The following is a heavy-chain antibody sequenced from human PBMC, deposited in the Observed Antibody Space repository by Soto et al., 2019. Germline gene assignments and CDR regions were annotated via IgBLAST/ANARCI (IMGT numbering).Heavy chain of an antibody. CDR2: IIPILGIA. CDR1: GGTFSSYT. V-gene: IGHV1-69*02. CDR3: VGGEIGYCSSTSCYGGGAFDI. J-gene: IGHJ3*02. Sequence: SVKVSCKASGGTFSSYTISWVRQAPGQGLEWMGRIIPILGIANYAQKFQGRVTITADKSTSTAYMELSSLKSEDTAVYYCVGGEIGYCSSTSCYGGGAFDIWGQGTMVTVSS. D-gene: IGHD2-2*01.